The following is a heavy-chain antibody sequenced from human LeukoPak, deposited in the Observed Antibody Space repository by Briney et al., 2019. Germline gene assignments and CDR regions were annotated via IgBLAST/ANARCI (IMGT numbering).Heavy chain of an antibody. J-gene: IGHJ4*02. CDR2: INTNTGNP. V-gene: IGHV7-4-1*02. D-gene: IGHD6-19*01. CDR1: GYTFTSYA. Sequence: GASVNVSCKASGYTFTSYAMNWVRQAPGQGLEWMGWINTNTGNPTYAQGFTGRFVFSLDTSVSTAYLQISSLKAEDTAVYYCARSPGIAVAGNTHDFDYWGQGTLVTVSS. CDR3: ARSPGIAVAGNTHDFDY.